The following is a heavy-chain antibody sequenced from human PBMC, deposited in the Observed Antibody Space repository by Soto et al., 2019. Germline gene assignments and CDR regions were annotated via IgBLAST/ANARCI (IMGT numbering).Heavy chain of an antibody. D-gene: IGHD5-12*01. CDR3: ARGDQGYTPVYYYYMDV. CDR1: GFTFSSYG. Sequence: GGSLRLSCAASGFTFSSYGMHWVRQAPGKGLEWVAVIWYDGSNKYYADSVKGRFTISRDNSKNTLYLQMNSLRAEDTAVYYCARGDQGYTPVYYYYMDVWGKGTTVTVSS. CDR2: IWYDGSNK. J-gene: IGHJ6*03. V-gene: IGHV3-33*01.